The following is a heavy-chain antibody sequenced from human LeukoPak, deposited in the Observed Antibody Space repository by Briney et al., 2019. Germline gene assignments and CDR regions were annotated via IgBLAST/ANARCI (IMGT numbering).Heavy chain of an antibody. CDR2: IKQDGSEK. J-gene: IGHJ5*02. D-gene: IGHD3-3*01. Sequence: GGSLRLSCAASGFTFSSYWMSWVRQAPGKGLEWVANIKQDGSEKYYVDSVKGRFTISRDNAKNSLYLQMNSLRAEDTAVYYCARDHRGNFWYGEMNWFDPWGQGTLVTVSS. CDR3: ARDHRGNFWYGEMNWFDP. V-gene: IGHV3-7*01. CDR1: GFTFSSYW.